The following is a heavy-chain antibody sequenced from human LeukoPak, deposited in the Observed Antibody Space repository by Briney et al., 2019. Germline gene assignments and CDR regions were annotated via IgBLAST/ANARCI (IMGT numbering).Heavy chain of an antibody. D-gene: IGHD2-8*01. J-gene: IGHJ4*02. CDR3: AGLGVMVLVYQFEY. CDR1: GGSFSGYY. Sequence: SETLSLTCAVYGGSFSGYYWSWIRQPPGKKLELIGIISYSGSTDYNPSLKSRVTISSDTSTNQFSLKLTSVTAADTAVYYCAGLGVMVLVYQFEYWGRGTPVTVSS. V-gene: IGHV4-34*01. CDR2: ISYSGST.